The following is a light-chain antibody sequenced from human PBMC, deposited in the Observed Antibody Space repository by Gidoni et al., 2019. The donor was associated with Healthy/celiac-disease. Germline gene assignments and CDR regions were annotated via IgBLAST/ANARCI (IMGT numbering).Light chain of an antibody. V-gene: IGKV3-20*01. CDR3: QQYGSSPSIT. CDR1: QRFSSSY. CDR2: CAS. J-gene: IGKJ5*01. Sequence: IVLTQSLGTLSLSPGERATLSCRARQRFSSSYFAWYQQKPGQAPRLLIYCASSRATGIPDRFSGSGSGTDFTLTISRLDPDDFAVYYCQQYGSSPSITFGQGTRLEIK.